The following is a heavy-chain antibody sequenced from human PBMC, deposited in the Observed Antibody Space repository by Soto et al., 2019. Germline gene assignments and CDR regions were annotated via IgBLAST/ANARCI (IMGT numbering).Heavy chain of an antibody. CDR1: GYTFTSYG. Sequence: ASVKVSCKASGYTFTSYGISWVRQAPGQGLEWMGWISAYNGNTNYAQKLQGRVTMTTDTSTSTAYMELSSLRSEDTAVYYCAREHIVVVPAARNWFDPWGQGTLVTVSS. CDR2: ISAYNGNT. D-gene: IGHD2-2*01. V-gene: IGHV1-18*01. J-gene: IGHJ5*02. CDR3: AREHIVVVPAARNWFDP.